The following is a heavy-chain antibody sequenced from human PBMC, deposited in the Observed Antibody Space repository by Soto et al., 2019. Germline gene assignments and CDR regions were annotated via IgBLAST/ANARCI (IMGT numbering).Heavy chain of an antibody. Sequence: QITLRESGPTLVKPTQTLTLTCTFSGFSLTTRGVGVGWIRPPPGKALGWLALIYWDDDKRYCPSLNSRLPITKVTSKIPVVLRMPTLDPVVTARYSCGLASYHFEVLPFDFWGQGNLVTVSS. CDR1: GFSLTTRGVG. J-gene: IGHJ4*02. D-gene: IGHD3-3*01. V-gene: IGHV2-5*02. CDR2: IYWDDDK. CDR3: GLASYHFEVLPFDF.